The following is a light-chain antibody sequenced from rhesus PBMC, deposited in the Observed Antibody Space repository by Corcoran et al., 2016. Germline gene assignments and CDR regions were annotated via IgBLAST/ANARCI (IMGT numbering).Light chain of an antibody. CDR3: LQYSSSPWT. CDR1: QSISSW. CDR2: KAS. Sequence: DIQMTQSPSSLSASVGDTVTITCRASQSISSWLDWYQQKPGKAPNLLIYKASSLQSGVPSRFSGSGAVTDFTLTISSLQPEDFASYYCLQYSSSPWTFGQGTKVEIK. J-gene: IGKJ1*01. V-gene: IGKV1-22*01.